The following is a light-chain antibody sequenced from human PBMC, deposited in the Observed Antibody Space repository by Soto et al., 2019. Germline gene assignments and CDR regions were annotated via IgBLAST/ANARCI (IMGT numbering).Light chain of an antibody. V-gene: IGKV3-20*01. CDR2: AVS. CDR3: QQYGSSPPFT. CDR1: QSVSSSF. J-gene: IGKJ3*01. Sequence: EIVLTQSPGTLSLSPGERATLSCRASQSVSSSFLAWYQQKPGQAPRLLIYAVSSRATGIPDRFSGSGSGTDFTLTISRLEPEDFAVYYCQQYGSSPPFTFGPGTKVDIK.